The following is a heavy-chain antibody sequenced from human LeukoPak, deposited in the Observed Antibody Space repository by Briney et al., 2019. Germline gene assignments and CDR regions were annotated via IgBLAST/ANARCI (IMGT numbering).Heavy chain of an antibody. J-gene: IGHJ4*02. CDR3: ASFVWGGRDVDTAMVFSGIDY. CDR1: GFTFSSYS. V-gene: IGHV3-21*01. Sequence: GGSLRLSCAASGFTFSSYSMNWVRQAPGKGLEWVSSISSSSSYIYYADSVKGRSTISRDNAKNSLYLQMNSLRAEDTAVYYCASFVWGGRDVDTAMVFSGIDYWGQGTLVTVSS. D-gene: IGHD5-18*01. CDR2: ISSSSSYI.